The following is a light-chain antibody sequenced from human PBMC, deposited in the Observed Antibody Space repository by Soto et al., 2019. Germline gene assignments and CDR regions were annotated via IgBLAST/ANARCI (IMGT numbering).Light chain of an antibody. CDR2: GAS. J-gene: IGKJ5*01. CDR1: QSVSSNY. CDR3: QQYGSSPMT. Sequence: EIVLKQSPGTLSLYPGERATLSCRASQSVSSNYLAWYQQKPGQAPRLVIYGASSRATGIPDRFSGSGSGTDLTLTISRLEPEDFAVYYCQQYGSSPMTFGQGTRLEIK. V-gene: IGKV3-20*01.